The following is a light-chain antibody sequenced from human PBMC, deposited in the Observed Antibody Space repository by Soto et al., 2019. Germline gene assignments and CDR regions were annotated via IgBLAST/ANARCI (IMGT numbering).Light chain of an antibody. CDR2: AVS. Sequence: ALTQPASVSGSPGQSITISCSGTSSDIGSYDHVAWYQQFPGKSPKLIIYAVSDRPSGVSDRFSGSKSGISASLTISGLQTEDEADYYCISYTDRQSYLFGAGTKVTVL. CDR3: ISYTDRQSYL. J-gene: IGLJ1*01. V-gene: IGLV2-14*03. CDR1: SSDIGSYDH.